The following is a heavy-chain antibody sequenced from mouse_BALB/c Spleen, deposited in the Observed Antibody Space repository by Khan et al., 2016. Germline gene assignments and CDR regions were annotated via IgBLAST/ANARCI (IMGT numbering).Heavy chain of an antibody. J-gene: IGHJ4*01. CDR3: ASAYLYAMDY. Sequence: EVELVESGGGLVQPGGSLKLSCAASGFTFSNYGMSWVRQTPDKRLELVATINSNGGSTYYPDSVKGRFTISRYTAKNTLYLQMSSLKSEDTAMYCCASAYLYAMDYWGQGTAVTVSA. D-gene: IGHD2-10*01. V-gene: IGHV5-6-3*01. CDR1: GFTFSNYG. CDR2: INSNGGST.